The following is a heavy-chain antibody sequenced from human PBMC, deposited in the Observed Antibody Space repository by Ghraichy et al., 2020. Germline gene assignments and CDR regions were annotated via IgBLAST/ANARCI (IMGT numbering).Heavy chain of an antibody. V-gene: IGHV3-7*01. D-gene: IGHD1-26*01. CDR1: AFTFTTDT. J-gene: IGHJ4*02. CDR2: IKEDGSEK. Sequence: GGSLRLSGTGCAFTFTTDTRTWVVHPPGKGMEWVANIKEDGSEKYYVDSVKGRVTISRDNAKDSLYLQMNGLRAEDTAVYHCARETLGATQYSFDYWGQGTLVSVSS. CDR3: ARETLGATQYSFDY.